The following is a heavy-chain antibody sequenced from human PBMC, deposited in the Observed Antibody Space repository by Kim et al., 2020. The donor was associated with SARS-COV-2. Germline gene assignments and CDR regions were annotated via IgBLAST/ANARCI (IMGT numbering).Heavy chain of an antibody. D-gene: IGHD4-17*01. CDR3: AKDMFPSHTTVDYGYYYYGMDV. Sequence: GGSLRLSCAASGFTFGDYAMHWVRQAPGKGLEWVSGISWNSGSIGYADSVKGRFTISRDNAKNSLYLQMNSLRAEDTALYYCAKDMFPSHTTVDYGYYYYGMDVWGQGTTVTVSS. CDR2: ISWNSGSI. CDR1: GFTFGDYA. J-gene: IGHJ6*02. V-gene: IGHV3-9*01.